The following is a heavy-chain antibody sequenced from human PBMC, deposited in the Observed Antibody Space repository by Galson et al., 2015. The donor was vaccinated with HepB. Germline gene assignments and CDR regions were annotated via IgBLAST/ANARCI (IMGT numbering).Heavy chain of an antibody. CDR1: GFTFGYSA. D-gene: IGHD3-3*01. CDR2: IGNKDTGGTA. CDR3: ARRGLLEWFDYHFDS. Sequence: SLRLSRAGSGFTFGYSAMSWFRQAPGKGLERVGVIGNKDTGGTAEYAASVKDRFVISRDDSNNIAYLQMNSLKIEDSAVYFCARRGLLEWFDYHFDSWGQGTLVTVSS. J-gene: IGHJ4*02. V-gene: IGHV3-49*03.